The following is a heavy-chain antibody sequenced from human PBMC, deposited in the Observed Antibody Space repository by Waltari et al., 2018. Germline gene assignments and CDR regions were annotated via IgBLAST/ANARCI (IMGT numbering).Heavy chain of an antibody. V-gene: IGHV4-34*01. CDR2: INHSGST. CDR1: GGSFSGYY. CDR3: ARGSSSWYDSAFDI. Sequence: QVQLQQWGAGLLKPSETLSLTCAVYGGSFSGYYWSWIRQPPGKGLEWIGEINHSGSTNYNPSLKSRVTIAVDTSKNQFSLKLSSVTAADTAVYYCARGSSSWYDSAFDIWGQGTMVTVSS. D-gene: IGHD6-13*01. J-gene: IGHJ3*02.